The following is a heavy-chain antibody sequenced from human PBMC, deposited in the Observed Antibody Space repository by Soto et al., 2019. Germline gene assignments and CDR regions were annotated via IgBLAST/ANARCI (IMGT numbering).Heavy chain of an antibody. V-gene: IGHV3-15*07. Sequence: EVHLVESGGGLVKPGGSLRLSCAASGFTFGNAWMNWFRQAPGKGLEWVGRIKSKIHGGTTDYAAPVRGRFTISRDDSKNTLFLQMNSLKTEDAAVYYCTTVHFDVLTDSFDYWGQGTLVTVSS. CDR1: GFTFGNAW. J-gene: IGHJ4*02. CDR2: IKSKIHGGTT. D-gene: IGHD3-9*01. CDR3: TTVHFDVLTDSFDY.